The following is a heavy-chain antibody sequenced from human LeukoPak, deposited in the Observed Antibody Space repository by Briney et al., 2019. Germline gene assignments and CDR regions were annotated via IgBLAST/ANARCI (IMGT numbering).Heavy chain of an antibody. D-gene: IGHD5-12*01. CDR1: GYPXTGYY. V-gene: IGHV1-2*02. CDR2: INPDSGGT. J-gene: IGHJ4*02. CDR3: ARTSGYDFGTDFDY. Sequence: ASVKVSCKASGYPXTGYYLHWVRQAPGQGLGWMGWINPDSGGTDYEQKFQGRVTMTRDTSISTAYMELSRLRSDDTAVYYCARTSGYDFGTDFDYWGQGTLVTVSS.